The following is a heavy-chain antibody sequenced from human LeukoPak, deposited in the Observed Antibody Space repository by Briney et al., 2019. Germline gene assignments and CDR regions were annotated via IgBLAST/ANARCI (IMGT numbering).Heavy chain of an antibody. Sequence: SETLSLTCAVYGDSISSYYWSWIRQPPGKGLEWIGYIYYSGTTHYNPSLKSRVTISVDTSKNQFSLKLSSVTAADTAVYYCARHASNDYFDYWGQGTLVTVSS. CDR2: IYYSGTT. CDR1: GDSISSYY. V-gene: IGHV4-59*08. CDR3: ARHASNDYFDY. D-gene: IGHD2-8*01. J-gene: IGHJ4*02.